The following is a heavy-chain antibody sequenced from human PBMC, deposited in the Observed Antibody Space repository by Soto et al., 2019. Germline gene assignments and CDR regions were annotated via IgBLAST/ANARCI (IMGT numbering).Heavy chain of an antibody. Sequence: PGGPMRLSWTAAGLTFSNYSVNWVRQDPGKGLEWVSYISSSSSTIYYADSVKGRFTISRDNAKNSLYLQMNSLRAEDTAVYYCARDIVVVPGYMDVWGKGTTVTVSS. CDR2: ISSSSSTI. J-gene: IGHJ6*03. D-gene: IGHD2-2*01. CDR1: GLTFSNYS. V-gene: IGHV3-48*01. CDR3: ARDIVVVPGYMDV.